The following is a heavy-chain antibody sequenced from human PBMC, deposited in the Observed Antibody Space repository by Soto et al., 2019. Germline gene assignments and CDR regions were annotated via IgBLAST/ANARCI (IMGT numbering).Heavy chain of an antibody. Sequence: SETLSLTCTVSGGSISSSTYYWGWIRQSPGKGLEWIGSIFYSGSTYFNPSFKSRVTISVDTSKNQFSLKLSSVTVADTAIYYCASLSYEFLGGGLGTLVPV. V-gene: IGHV4-39*01. J-gene: IGHJ4*02. CDR3: ASLSYEFLG. CDR2: IFYSGST. CDR1: GGSISSSTYY. D-gene: IGHD3-16*01.